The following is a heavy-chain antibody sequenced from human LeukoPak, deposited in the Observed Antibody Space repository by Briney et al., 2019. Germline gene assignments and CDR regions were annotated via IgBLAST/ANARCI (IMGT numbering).Heavy chain of an antibody. Sequence: SETLSLTCTVSGGSISSYYWSWIRQPPGKGLEWIGYIFYSGSTNYNPSLKSRVTISVDTSKNQFSLKLSSVTAADTAVYYCARQTGSGLFILPGGQGTLVTVSS. CDR3: ARQTGSGLFILP. D-gene: IGHD3/OR15-3a*01. V-gene: IGHV4-59*01. J-gene: IGHJ4*02. CDR1: GGSISSYY. CDR2: IFYSGST.